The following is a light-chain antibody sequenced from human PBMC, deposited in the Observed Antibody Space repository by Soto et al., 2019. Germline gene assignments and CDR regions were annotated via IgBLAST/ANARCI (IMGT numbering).Light chain of an antibody. CDR2: WAS. J-gene: IGKJ2*01. Sequence: DIVMTQSPDSLAVSLGERATINCKSSQSVLYSSNNKNYLAWYHQKPGQPPKLLIYWASTRESGVPDRFSGSGSGTDFTLTINSLQAEDVAVYYCQQYYSTPDTFGQGTKLEIK. V-gene: IGKV4-1*01. CDR3: QQYYSTPDT. CDR1: QSVLYSSNNKNY.